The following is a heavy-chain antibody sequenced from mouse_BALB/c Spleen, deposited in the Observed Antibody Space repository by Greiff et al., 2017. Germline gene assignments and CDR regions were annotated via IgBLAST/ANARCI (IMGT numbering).Heavy chain of an antibody. CDR3: ARSEYFDY. CDR1: GFAFSSYD. J-gene: IGHJ2*01. V-gene: IGHV5-12-1*01. CDR2: ISSGGGST. Sequence: EVKLVESGGGLVKPGGSLKLSCAASGFAFSSYDMSWVRQTPEKRLEWVAYISSGGGSTYYPDTVKGRFTISRDNAKNTLYLQMSSLRSEDTAMYYCARSEYFDYWGQGTTLTVSS.